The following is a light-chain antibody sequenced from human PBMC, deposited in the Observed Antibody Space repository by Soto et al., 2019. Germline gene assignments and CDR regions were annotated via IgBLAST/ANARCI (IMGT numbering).Light chain of an antibody. CDR3: MQARQTPLT. Sequence: DIVMTQSPLSLPVTPGAPASISCTSSHSLLYVDGRNYLNWYLQKSGQSPQVLIYLGSNRASGVPDRFSGSGSGTDFTLKISRVEAEDVGVYYCMQARQTPLTFGQGTRLAIK. CDR1: HSLLYVDGRNY. J-gene: IGKJ5*01. V-gene: IGKV2-28*01. CDR2: LGS.